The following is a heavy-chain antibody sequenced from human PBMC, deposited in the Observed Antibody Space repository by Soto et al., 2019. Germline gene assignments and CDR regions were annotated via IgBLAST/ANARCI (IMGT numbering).Heavy chain of an antibody. CDR2: ISAYNGNT. CDR1: GYTFTSYG. J-gene: IGHJ4*02. D-gene: IGHD4-17*01. Sequence: ASVKVSCKASGYTFTSYGISWVRQAPGQGLEWMGWISAYNGNTNYAQKLQGRVXMTTDTSTSTAYMELRSLRSDDTAVYYCARPLDYAMDFDYWGQGTLVTVSS. CDR3: ARPLDYAMDFDY. V-gene: IGHV1-18*01.